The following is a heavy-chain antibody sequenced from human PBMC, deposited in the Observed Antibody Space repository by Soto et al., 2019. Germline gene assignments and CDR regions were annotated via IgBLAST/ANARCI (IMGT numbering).Heavy chain of an antibody. CDR2: INHSGST. Sequence: PSETLSLTCAVYGGSFSGYYWSWIRQPPGKGLEWIGEINHSGSTNYNPSLKSRVTISVDTSKNQFSLKLGSVTAADTAVYYCARAIVVVPAAMPRNYYYYMDVWGKGTTVTVSS. D-gene: IGHD2-2*01. V-gene: IGHV4-34*01. CDR1: GGSFSGYY. CDR3: ARAIVVVPAAMPRNYYYYMDV. J-gene: IGHJ6*03.